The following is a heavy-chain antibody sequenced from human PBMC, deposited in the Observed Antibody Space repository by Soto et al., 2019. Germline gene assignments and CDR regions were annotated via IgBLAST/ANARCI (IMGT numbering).Heavy chain of an antibody. V-gene: IGHV3-74*01. J-gene: IGHJ3*02. D-gene: IGHD6-19*01. Sequence: GGSLRLSCAASGFTFSSYWMHWVRQAPGKGLVWVSRINSDGSSTSYADSVKGRFTISRDNAKNTLYLQMNSLRAEDTAVYYCAREGWLVRGRPGDAFDIWGQGTMVTVSS. CDR2: INSDGSST. CDR3: AREGWLVRGRPGDAFDI. CDR1: GFTFSSYW.